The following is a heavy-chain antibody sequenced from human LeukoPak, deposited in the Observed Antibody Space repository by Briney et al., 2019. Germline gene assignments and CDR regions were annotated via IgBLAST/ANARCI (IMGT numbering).Heavy chain of an antibody. CDR3: ARVRMVRGAHFDY. CDR1: GFTLSHYY. J-gene: IGHJ4*02. Sequence: GGSLTLSCAASGFTLSHYYMSWLRQATGKGLEGVSYISSSGSTIYYADSVKGRFTISRDNAKNSLYLQMNSLRAEDTAVYYCARVRMVRGAHFDYWGQGTLVTVSS. CDR2: ISSSGSTI. V-gene: IGHV3-11*01. D-gene: IGHD3-10*01.